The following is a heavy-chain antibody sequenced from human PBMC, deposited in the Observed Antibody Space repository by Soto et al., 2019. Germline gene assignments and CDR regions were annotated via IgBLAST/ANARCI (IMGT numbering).Heavy chain of an antibody. Sequence: GGSLRLSCAASGFTFSSYAMHWVRQAPGKGPEWVAVISYDGSNKYYADSVKGRFTISRDNSKNTLYLQMNSLRAEDTAVYYCAREVVVVAAMGPYYYGMDVWGQGTTVTVSS. D-gene: IGHD2-15*01. J-gene: IGHJ6*02. CDR2: ISYDGSNK. CDR3: AREVVVVAAMGPYYYGMDV. CDR1: GFTFSSYA. V-gene: IGHV3-30-3*01.